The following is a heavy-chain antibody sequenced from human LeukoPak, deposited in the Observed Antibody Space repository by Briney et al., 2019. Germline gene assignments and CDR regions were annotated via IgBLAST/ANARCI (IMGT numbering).Heavy chain of an antibody. V-gene: IGHV4-31*03. Sequence: KPSQTLSLTCTVSGGSISSGGYYWSWIRQHPGKGQEWIGYIYYSGSTYYNPSLKSRVTISVDTSKNQFSLKLSSVTAADTAVYYCARAGIAAAGIGVGYYFDYWGQRTLVTVSS. CDR2: IYYSGST. J-gene: IGHJ4*02. D-gene: IGHD6-13*01. CDR1: GGSISSGGYY. CDR3: ARAGIAAAGIGVGYYFDY.